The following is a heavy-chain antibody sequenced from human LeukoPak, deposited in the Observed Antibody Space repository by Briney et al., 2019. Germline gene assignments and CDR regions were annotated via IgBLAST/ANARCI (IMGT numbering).Heavy chain of an antibody. CDR3: ASSRMTIYGVVNDAFDI. J-gene: IGHJ3*02. CDR1: GSTFSSYV. CDR2: ISADASNK. Sequence: HAGRSLRLSRAVSGSTFSSYVTDWVRQAPGKGRGWVASISADASNKYSEHGRFNISRDNSKNALYLQMISLRAEDTAVYYCASSRMTIYGVVNDAFDIWGQGTMVTVSS. V-gene: IGHV3-30*04. D-gene: IGHD3-3*01.